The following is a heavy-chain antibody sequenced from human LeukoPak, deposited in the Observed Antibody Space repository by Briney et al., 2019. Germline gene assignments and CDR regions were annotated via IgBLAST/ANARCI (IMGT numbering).Heavy chain of an antibody. V-gene: IGHV3-21*01. CDR2: ITSSSYI. D-gene: IGHD3-22*01. J-gene: IGHJ4*02. CDR3: ARGSGYYSGDY. CDR1: GFTFSSYS. Sequence: GGSLRLSCAASGFTFSSYSMNWVRQAPGKGLEWVSSITSSSYIYYADSVKGRFTISRDNAKNSLYLQMNSLRAEDTAVYYCARGSGYYSGDYWGQGTLVTVSS.